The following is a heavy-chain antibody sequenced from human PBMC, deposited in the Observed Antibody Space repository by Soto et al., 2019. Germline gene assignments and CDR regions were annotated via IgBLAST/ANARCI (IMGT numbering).Heavy chain of an antibody. J-gene: IGHJ4*02. CDR2: IFYSGTT. CDR1: GGGY. Sequence: GGGYWNWMKQPPGKALEWIGYIFYSGTTNYSPSLKSRVAISIDTSKNQFSLSLTSVTAADTAVYYCARAGFSYGHLLFWGQG. CDR3: ARAGFSYGHLLF. D-gene: IGHD3-10*01. V-gene: IGHV4-30-4*01.